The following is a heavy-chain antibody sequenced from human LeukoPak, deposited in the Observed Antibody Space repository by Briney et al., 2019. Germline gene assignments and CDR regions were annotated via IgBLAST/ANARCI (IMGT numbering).Heavy chain of an antibody. CDR2: FDPEDGGT. CDR1: GYTLTELS. J-gene: IGHJ6*02. D-gene: IGHD3-22*01. V-gene: IGHV1-24*01. Sequence: ASVKVSCKVSGYTLTELSMHWVRQAPGKGLEWMGGFDPEDGGTIYAQKFQGRVTMTEDTSTDTAYMELSSLRSEDTAVYYCATAGYYDSSGYFPLGYYYGMDVWGQGTTVTVSS. CDR3: ATAGYYDSSGYFPLGYYYGMDV.